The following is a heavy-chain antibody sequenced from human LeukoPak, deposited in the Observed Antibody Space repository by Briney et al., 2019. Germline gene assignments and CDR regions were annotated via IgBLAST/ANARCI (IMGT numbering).Heavy chain of an antibody. CDR3: AREDYGGNSFDY. J-gene: IGHJ4*02. V-gene: IGHV3-21*01. Sequence: GGSLRLSCAASGFSFSSYSMNWVRQAPGKGLEWVSSISSSSSYIYYADSVKGRFTISRDNAKNSLYLQMNSLRAEDTAVYYCAREDYGGNSFDYWGQGTLVTVSS. CDR1: GFSFSSYS. CDR2: ISSSSSYI. D-gene: IGHD4-23*01.